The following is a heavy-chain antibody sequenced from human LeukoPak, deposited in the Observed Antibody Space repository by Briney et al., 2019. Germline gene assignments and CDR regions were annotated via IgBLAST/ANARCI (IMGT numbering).Heavy chain of an antibody. CDR1: GFTFSSYG. CDR3: ARPGYCSSTSCYTGGLDP. CDR2: IWYDGSNK. D-gene: IGHD2-2*02. J-gene: IGHJ5*02. Sequence: PGGSLRLSCAASGFTFSSYGMHWVRQAPGKGLEWVAVIWYDGSNKYYADSVKGRFTISRDNSKNTLYLQMNSLRAEDTAVYYCARPGYCSSTSCYTGGLDPWGQGTLVTVSS. V-gene: IGHV3-33*01.